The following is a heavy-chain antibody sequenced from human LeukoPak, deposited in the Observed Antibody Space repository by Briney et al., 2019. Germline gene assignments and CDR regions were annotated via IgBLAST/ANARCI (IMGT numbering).Heavy chain of an antibody. CDR1: GFTFSDYY. V-gene: IGHV3-11*01. CDR2: ISSSGSTI. J-gene: IGHJ4*02. Sequence: PGGSLRLSCAASGFTFSDYYTSWIRQAPGKGLEWVSYISSSGSTIYYADSVKGRFTISRDNAKNSLYLQMNSLRAEDTAVYYCARDEYYYDSSGLGYWGQGTLVTVSS. D-gene: IGHD3-22*01. CDR3: ARDEYYYDSSGLGY.